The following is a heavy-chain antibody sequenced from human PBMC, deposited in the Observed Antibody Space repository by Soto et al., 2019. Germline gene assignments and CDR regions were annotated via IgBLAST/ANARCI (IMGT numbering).Heavy chain of an antibody. D-gene: IGHD6-19*01. Sequence: GGSLRLSCAASGFTFSSYAMNWVRQAPGKGLEWVSAMSGTGGSTYYADSVKGRFTISRDNSKNTLYLQMDSLRVEDTAVFYCAKAGFSSGWSPSYFDYWGQGTLVTVSS. V-gene: IGHV3-23*01. J-gene: IGHJ4*02. CDR2: MSGTGGST. CDR3: AKAGFSSGWSPSYFDY. CDR1: GFTFSSYA.